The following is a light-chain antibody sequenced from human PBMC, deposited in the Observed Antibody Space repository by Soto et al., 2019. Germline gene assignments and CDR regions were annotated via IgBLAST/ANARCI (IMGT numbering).Light chain of an antibody. Sequence: QSALTQPASVSGSPGQSITISCTGSSSDVGGYNYVSWYQQHPGKAPKLMLYGVGNRPSGVSNRFSGSKSGNTASLTISGLQAEDEGDYYCSSYTSSATLYVFGTGTQLTVL. CDR2: GVG. CDR1: SSDVGGYNY. CDR3: SSYTSSATLYV. V-gene: IGLV2-14*01. J-gene: IGLJ1*01.